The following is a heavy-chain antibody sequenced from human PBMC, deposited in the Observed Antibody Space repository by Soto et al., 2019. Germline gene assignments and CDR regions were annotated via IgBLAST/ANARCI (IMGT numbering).Heavy chain of an antibody. CDR1: GFSLSTLGTC. CDR2: INWDNNE. D-gene: IGHD2-21*01. V-gene: IGHV2-70*01. CDR3: ARIPHYSDSYYMDY. Sequence: SGPTLVNPTQTLTLTCTFSGFSLSTLGTCVTWIRQPPGKALEWLALINWDNNEYYTTSLKTRLTISRDTSKNQVALTMTNVDPVDTATYYCARIPHYSDSYYMDYWGQGTLVTIS. J-gene: IGHJ4*02.